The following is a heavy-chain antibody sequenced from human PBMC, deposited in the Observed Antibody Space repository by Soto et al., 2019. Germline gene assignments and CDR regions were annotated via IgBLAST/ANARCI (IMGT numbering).Heavy chain of an antibody. V-gene: IGHV4-31*03. Sequence: SETLSLTCTVSGGSISSGGYYWSWIRQHPGKGLEWIGYIYYSGSTYYNPSLKSRVTISVDTSKNQFSLKLSSVTAADTAVYYCARGLAVAGLYYFDYWGQGTLVTVSP. CDR2: IYYSGST. CDR3: ARGLAVAGLYYFDY. CDR1: GGSISSGGYY. D-gene: IGHD6-19*01. J-gene: IGHJ4*02.